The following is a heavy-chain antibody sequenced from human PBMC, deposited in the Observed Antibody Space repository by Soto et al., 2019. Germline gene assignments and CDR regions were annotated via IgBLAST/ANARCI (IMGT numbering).Heavy chain of an antibody. V-gene: IGHV3-48*01. CDR1: GLTFSSYS. J-gene: IGHJ6*02. CDR3: AVGEESRYYYYGMAV. Sequence: EVQLVESGGGLVQRGGSLRLSCAASGLTFSSYSMNWVRQAPGKGLEWVSYISSSSSTIYYADSVKGRFTISRDNAKKSLYLQMHSLRAEDTAVYYCAVGEESRYYYYGMAVWGQGTTVTVSS. CDR2: ISSSSSTI.